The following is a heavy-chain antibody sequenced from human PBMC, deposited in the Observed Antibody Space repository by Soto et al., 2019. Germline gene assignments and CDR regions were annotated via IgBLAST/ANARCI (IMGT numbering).Heavy chain of an antibody. V-gene: IGHV3-74*03. CDR3: AKDVSSSWVKYFQH. Sequence: PGGSLRLSCAASGFIFTNYWMHWVRQAPGKGLVWVSRIKSDGSSTTYADSVRGRFTISRDNSKNTLYLQMNSLRAEDTAVYYCAKDVSSSWVKYFQHWGQGTLGTVSS. CDR2: IKSDGSST. CDR1: GFIFTNYW. J-gene: IGHJ1*01. D-gene: IGHD6-13*01.